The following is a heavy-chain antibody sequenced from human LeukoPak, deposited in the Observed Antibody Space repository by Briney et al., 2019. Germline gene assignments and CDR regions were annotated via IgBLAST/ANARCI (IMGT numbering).Heavy chain of an antibody. D-gene: IGHD2-8*01. CDR2: IYYSGST. V-gene: IGHV4-59*01. CDR1: GGSISSYY. J-gene: IGHJ6*02. CDR3: ARARLYGSYYYYYGMDV. Sequence: PETLSLTCTVSGGSISSYYWSWIRQPPGKGLEWIGYIYYSGSTNYNPSLKSRVTISVDTSKNQFSLKLSSVTAADTAVYYCARARLYGSYYYYYGMDVWGQGTTVTVSS.